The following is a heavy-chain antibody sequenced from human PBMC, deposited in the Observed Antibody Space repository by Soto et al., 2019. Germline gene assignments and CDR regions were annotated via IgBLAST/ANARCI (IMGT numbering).Heavy chain of an antibody. CDR2: ISAKNGDT. CDR3: ARDPPETPSDY. V-gene: IGHV1-18*01. J-gene: IGHJ4*02. CDR1: GYTFTDYG. Sequence: QVQLVQSGADVKKPGASVRVSCKASGYTFTDYGITWVRQAPGQGLEWMGWISAKNGDTNLAQKFRGRVTLTTDTSTGTAYMDLWSLTPDDTAVYYCARDPPETPSDYWGQGTLVTVSS.